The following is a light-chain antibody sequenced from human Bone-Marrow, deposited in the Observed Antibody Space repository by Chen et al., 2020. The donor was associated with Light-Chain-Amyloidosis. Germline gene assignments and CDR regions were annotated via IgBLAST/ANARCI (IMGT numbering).Light chain of an antibody. CDR3: SSYTITNTLV. Sequence: QSALTQPASVSGSPVLSITISCTGTSSDVGGDNHGSWYQQHPDKAPKLMIYEVTNRPSWVPDRFSGSKSDNTASLTISGLQTEDEADYFCSSYTITNTLVFGSGTRVTVL. CDR1: SSDVGGDNH. J-gene: IGLJ1*01. V-gene: IGLV2-14*01. CDR2: EVT.